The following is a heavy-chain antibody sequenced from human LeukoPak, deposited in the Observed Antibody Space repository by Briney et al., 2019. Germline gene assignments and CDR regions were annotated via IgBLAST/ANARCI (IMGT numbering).Heavy chain of an antibody. Sequence: GGSLRLSCAASGFTFTSYWMHWVRQAPGKGLVWVSRINSDGSSTSYAGSVKGRFTISRDNAKNSLYLQMDSLRAEDTAVYYCAAGGSWYYNYWGQGTLVTVSS. CDR2: INSDGSST. CDR3: AAGGSWYYNY. V-gene: IGHV3-74*01. CDR1: GFTFTSYW. D-gene: IGHD6-13*01. J-gene: IGHJ4*02.